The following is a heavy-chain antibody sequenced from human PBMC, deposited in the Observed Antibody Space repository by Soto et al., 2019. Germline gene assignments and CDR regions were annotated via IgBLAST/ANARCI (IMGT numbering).Heavy chain of an antibody. CDR1: GYTFTGYY. V-gene: IGHV1-2*04. CDR2: INPNSGGT. J-gene: IGHJ4*02. D-gene: IGHD6-6*01. Sequence: GASVKVSCKASGYTFTGYYMHWVRQAPGQGLEWMGWINPNSGGTNYAQKFQGWVTMTRDTSISTAYMELSRLRSDDTAVYYCARAIKTKSIAANYDYWGQGALVTVSS. CDR3: ARAIKTKSIAANYDY.